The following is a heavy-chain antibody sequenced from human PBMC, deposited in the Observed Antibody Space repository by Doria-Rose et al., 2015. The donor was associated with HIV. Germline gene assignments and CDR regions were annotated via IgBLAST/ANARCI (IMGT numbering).Heavy chain of an antibody. CDR1: GYAFSAYA. D-gene: IGHD6-13*01. V-gene: IGHV1-3*01. CDR3: ARIHSLSSSSLGH. J-gene: IGHJ4*02. Sequence: CKTSGYAFSAYAIHWVRQAPGQRLEWMGWLNVGNGGTRYSRKFQDRVTITSDTSANTGYMALSSLRSEDTAVYYCARIHSLSSSSLGHWGQGTLVTVSS. CDR2: LNVGNGGT.